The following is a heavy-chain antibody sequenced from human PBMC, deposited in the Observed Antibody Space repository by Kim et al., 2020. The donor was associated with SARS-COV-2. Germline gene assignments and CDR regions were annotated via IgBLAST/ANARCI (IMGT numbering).Heavy chain of an antibody. V-gene: IGHV3-30*03. J-gene: IGHJ4*02. CDR2: ISNDGRNK. D-gene: IGHD5-18*01. Sequence: GGSLRLSCAASGFNFISHSLHWVRQAPGKGLEWVALISNDGRNKYYSDSVKGRFTVSRDIVNDTLHLQMDSLRPEDTALYFCAREQFAMVTYDYWGQGAL. CDR3: AREQFAMVTYDY. CDR1: GFNFISHS.